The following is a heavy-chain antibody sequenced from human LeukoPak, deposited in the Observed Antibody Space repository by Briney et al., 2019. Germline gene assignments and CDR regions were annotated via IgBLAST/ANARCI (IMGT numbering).Heavy chain of an antibody. J-gene: IGHJ4*02. D-gene: IGHD1-1*01. CDR2: INHSGST. CDR3: ARDRGTWNDDGFDY. CDR1: GGSFSGYY. V-gene: IGHV4-34*01. Sequence: SETLSLTCAVYGGSFSGYYWSWIRQPPGKGLEWIGEINHSGSTNYNPSLKSRVTMSVDTSKNQFSLKLSSVTAAGTAVYYCARDRGTWNDDGFDYWGQGTLVTVSS.